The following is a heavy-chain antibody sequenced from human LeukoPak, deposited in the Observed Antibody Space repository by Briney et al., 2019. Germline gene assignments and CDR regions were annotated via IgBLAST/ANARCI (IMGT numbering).Heavy chain of an antibody. V-gene: IGHV3-66*01. CDR3: ARPQGKYGSGSYYRL. CDR2: VYSGGTT. D-gene: IGHD3-10*01. J-gene: IGHJ4*02. Sequence: GGSLRLSCAASGLSVSNNYMSWVRQAPGKGLEWVSVVYSGGTTHYADSVKGRFTISRDNSKNTLYLQMNSLRAEDTAVYYCARPQGKYGSGSYYRLWGQGTLVTVSP. CDR1: GLSVSNNY.